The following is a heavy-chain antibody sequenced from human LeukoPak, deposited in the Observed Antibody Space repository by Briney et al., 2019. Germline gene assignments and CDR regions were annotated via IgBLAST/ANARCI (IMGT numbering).Heavy chain of an antibody. CDR2: IYTSGST. CDR3: AKDRSGWYHFDY. CDR1: GGSISSGSYY. V-gene: IGHV4-61*02. D-gene: IGHD6-19*01. J-gene: IGHJ4*02. Sequence: PSQTLSLTCTVSGGSISSGSYYWSWIRQPAGKGLEWIGRIYTSGSTNYNPSLKSRVTISIDTSQNQFSLTLTSVTAADTAVYYCAKDRSGWYHFDYWGQGTLVTVSS.